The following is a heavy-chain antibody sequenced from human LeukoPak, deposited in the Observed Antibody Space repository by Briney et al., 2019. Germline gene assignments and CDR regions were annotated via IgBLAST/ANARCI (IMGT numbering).Heavy chain of an antibody. Sequence: SETLSLTCSVSGDSMNNYYWNWIRQPAGEGLEWIGRTYTNGNTNYNPPLKTRVNISLDKSKNEFSLRLTSLTAADTAVYYCARGTSFQFWGQGTLVTVSA. CDR2: TYTNGNT. D-gene: IGHD3-16*01. J-gene: IGHJ4*02. CDR1: GDSMNNYY. CDR3: ARGTSFQF. V-gene: IGHV4-4*07.